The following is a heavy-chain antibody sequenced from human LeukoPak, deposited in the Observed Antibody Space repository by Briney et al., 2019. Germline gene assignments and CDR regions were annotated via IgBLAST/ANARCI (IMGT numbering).Heavy chain of an antibody. V-gene: IGHV1-8*03. CDR1: GYTFTIYD. CDR3: ARGERYYDILTGYADAFDI. Sequence: GASVTVSYKASGYTFTIYDINWVRQAPGQGLEWMGWMNPNSGNTGYAQKFQGRVTITRNTSISTAYMELSSLRSEDTAVYYCARGERYYDILTGYADAFDIWGQGTMVTVSS. D-gene: IGHD3-9*01. J-gene: IGHJ3*02. CDR2: MNPNSGNT.